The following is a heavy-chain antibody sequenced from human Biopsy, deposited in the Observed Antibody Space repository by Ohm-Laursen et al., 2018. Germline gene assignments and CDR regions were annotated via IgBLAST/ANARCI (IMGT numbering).Heavy chain of an antibody. V-gene: IGHV5-51*01. D-gene: IGHD3-3*01. CDR1: GYSFTNYW. CDR2: IYPGDSDT. J-gene: IGHJ3*02. CDR3: AKHGGLGDFWSGYPLAAFDI. Sequence: GESLRISCKGSGYSFTNYWIGWVRQMPGKGLEWMGLIYPGDSDTRYSPSFQGQVTISVDKSISTAHVQWNSLKASDTAMYYCAKHGGLGDFWSGYPLAAFDIWGQGTMVTVSS.